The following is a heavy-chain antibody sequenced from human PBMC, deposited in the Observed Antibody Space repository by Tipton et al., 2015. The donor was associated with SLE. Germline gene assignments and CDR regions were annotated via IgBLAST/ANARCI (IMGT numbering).Heavy chain of an antibody. V-gene: IGHV4-4*07. Sequence: TLSLTCTVSGGSTRNHYWGWIRQSANKGLEGIGRIHSSGNTDYNPSLRSRVTMSVDRSKTQLSMLLRSVTAADTAVYYCARDSGSLNYWGQGALVTVSS. J-gene: IGHJ4*02. CDR3: ARDSGSLNY. CDR2: IHSSGNT. D-gene: IGHD1-26*01. CDR1: GGSTRNHY.